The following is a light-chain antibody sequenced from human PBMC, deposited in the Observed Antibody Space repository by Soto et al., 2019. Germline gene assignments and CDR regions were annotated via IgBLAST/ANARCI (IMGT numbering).Light chain of an antibody. CDR3: QQYVHWPPWA. CDR2: DTS. J-gene: IGKJ1*01. CDR1: QSVSSS. Sequence: EIVVTQSPATLSVSPGERVTLSCRASQSVSSSLAWYQQRPGQAPRLLIYDTSTRAAGIAARFSGSGSGTEFTLTISSLQSEDSAGYYCQQYVHWPPWAFGQGTTVEIK. V-gene: IGKV3-15*01.